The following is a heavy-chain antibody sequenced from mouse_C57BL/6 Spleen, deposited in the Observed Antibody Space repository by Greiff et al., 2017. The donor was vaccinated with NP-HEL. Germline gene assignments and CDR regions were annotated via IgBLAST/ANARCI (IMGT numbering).Heavy chain of an antibody. CDR2: INPSTGGT. V-gene: IGHV1-42*01. D-gene: IGHD3-3*01. CDR3: ARGDPNFDY. CDR1: GYSFTGYY. Sequence: EVQLQQSGPELVKPGASVKISCKASGYSFTGYYMNWVKQSPEKSLEWIGEINPSTGGTTYNQKLKAKATLTVDKSSSTAYMQLKSLTSEDAAFYYCARGDPNFDYGGQGTTLTVSS. J-gene: IGHJ2*01.